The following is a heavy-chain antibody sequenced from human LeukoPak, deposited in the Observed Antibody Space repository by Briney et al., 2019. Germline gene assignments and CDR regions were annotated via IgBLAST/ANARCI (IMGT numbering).Heavy chain of an antibody. V-gene: IGHV5-51*01. CDR1: GYSFTSYW. CDR2: IYPGDSDA. J-gene: IGHJ4*02. CDR3: ARDYGDYLGPFDY. D-gene: IGHD4-17*01. Sequence: GESLKISCKGSGYSFTSYWIGWVRQMPGKGLEWMGIIYPGDSDARYSPSFQGQVTISADRSISTAYLQWSSLKASDTAMYYCARDYGDYLGPFDYWGQGTLVTVSS.